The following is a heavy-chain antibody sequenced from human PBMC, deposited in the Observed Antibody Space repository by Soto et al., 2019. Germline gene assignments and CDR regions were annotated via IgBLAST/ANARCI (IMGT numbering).Heavy chain of an antibody. D-gene: IGHD6-19*01. Sequence: ASVKVSCKASGGTFSSYTISWVRQAPGQGLEWMGRIIPILGIANYAQKFQGRVTITADKSTSTAYMELSSLRSEDTAVYYCAAGYSSGWGPNDYWGQGTLVTVSS. J-gene: IGHJ4*02. CDR3: AAGYSSGWGPNDY. V-gene: IGHV1-69*02. CDR2: IIPILGIA. CDR1: GGTFSSYT.